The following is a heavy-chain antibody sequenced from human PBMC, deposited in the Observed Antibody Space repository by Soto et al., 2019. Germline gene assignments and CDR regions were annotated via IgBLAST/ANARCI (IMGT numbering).Heavy chain of an antibody. CDR1: GYRFTSYW. V-gene: IGHV5-51*01. D-gene: IGHD3-16*01. Sequence: GESLKLSCKGSGYRFTSYWIGWVRQLPGKGLEWMGIIYPGDSDTRYSPSFQGQVTISADKSISTAYLQWSSLKASDTAMYYCARGSERPLAGGGYWGQGTLVTVSS. J-gene: IGHJ4*02. CDR2: IYPGDSDT. CDR3: ARGSERPLAGGGY.